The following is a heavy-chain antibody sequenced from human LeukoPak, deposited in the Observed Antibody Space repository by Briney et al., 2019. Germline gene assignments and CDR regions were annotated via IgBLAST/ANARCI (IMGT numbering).Heavy chain of an antibody. CDR2: ISTYNGNT. CDR1: GYTFISSG. V-gene: IGHV1-18*04. J-gene: IGHJ3*02. D-gene: IGHD3-22*01. CDR3: ARDLRYYDSSGYSSDAFDI. Sequence: ASVKVSCKASGYTFISSGISWVRQAPGQGLEWMGWISTYNGNTSYAQKLQGRVTMTTDTSTSTAYMELGSLRSDDTAVYYCARDLRYYDSSGYSSDAFDIWGQGTMVTVSS.